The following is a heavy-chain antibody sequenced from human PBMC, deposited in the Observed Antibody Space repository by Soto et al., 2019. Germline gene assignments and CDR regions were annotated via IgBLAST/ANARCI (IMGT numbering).Heavy chain of an antibody. D-gene: IGHD2-2*02. J-gene: IGHJ5*02. V-gene: IGHV4-34*01. CDR2: INHSGST. Sequence: LSLTCAVYGESFSGYYWSWIRQPPGKGLEWIGEINHSGSTNYNPSLKSRVTISVDTSKNQFSLKLSSVTAADTAVYYCARRRGQYCSSTSCYSRFDPWGQGTLVTVSS. CDR1: GESFSGYY. CDR3: ARRRGQYCSSTSCYSRFDP.